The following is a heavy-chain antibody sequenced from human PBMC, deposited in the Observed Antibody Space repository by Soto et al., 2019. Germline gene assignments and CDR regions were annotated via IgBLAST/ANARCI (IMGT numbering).Heavy chain of an antibody. Sequence: QVQLVESGGGVVQPGRSLRLSCAASGFTFSNYAMHWVRQAPGKGLECGAVISYNGGNRFYRDYVKGRFTISRDNSKNTVHLQIDSLRYEDAAVYYCARGDREDTAVVIGVRPGEYGVDVWGQGTTVTVSS. V-gene: IGHV3-30*04. CDR1: GFTFSNYA. CDR2: ISYNGGNR. J-gene: IGHJ6*02. CDR3: ARGDREDTAVVIGVRPGEYGVDV. D-gene: IGHD2-15*01.